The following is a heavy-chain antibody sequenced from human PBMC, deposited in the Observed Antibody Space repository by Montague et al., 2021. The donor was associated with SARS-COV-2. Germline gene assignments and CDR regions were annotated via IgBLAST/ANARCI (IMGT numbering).Heavy chain of an antibody. J-gene: IGHJ4*02. CDR1: GGSISSAGYY. CDR2: IYYSGSS. Sequence: TLSLTCSVSGGSISSAGYYWSWIRQHPGKGLEFIGYIYYSGSSFYNPSLKSRLTISVDTSKNRFSLRLSSVTAADTAMYFCASQSGCYYNYFDLWGQGTLVTVSS. CDR3: ASQSGCYYNYFDL. D-gene: IGHD1-26*01. V-gene: IGHV4-31*03.